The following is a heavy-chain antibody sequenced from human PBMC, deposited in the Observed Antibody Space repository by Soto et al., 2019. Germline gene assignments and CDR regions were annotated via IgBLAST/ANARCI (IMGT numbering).Heavy chain of an antibody. J-gene: IGHJ4*02. CDR1: GGTFSSYA. Sequence: ASVKVSCKASGGTFSSYAISWVRQAPGQGLEWMGGIIPIFGTANYAQKFQGRVTITADESTSTAYMELSSLRSEDTAVYYCARERMRYYYDSSGYSGYFDYWGQGTLVTVSS. CDR2: IIPIFGTA. D-gene: IGHD3-22*01. V-gene: IGHV1-69*13. CDR3: ARERMRYYYDSSGYSGYFDY.